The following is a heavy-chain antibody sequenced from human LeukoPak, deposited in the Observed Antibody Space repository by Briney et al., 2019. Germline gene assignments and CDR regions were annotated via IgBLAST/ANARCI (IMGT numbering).Heavy chain of an antibody. CDR1: GGSFSGYY. Sequence: SETPSLTCAVYGGSFSGYYWSWNRQPPGEGLEWIGEINHSGSTNYNPSLKSRVTISVDTSKNQFSLKLSSVTAADTAVYYCARIPCSGGSCYLDYWGQGTLVTVSS. J-gene: IGHJ4*02. CDR2: INHSGST. D-gene: IGHD2-15*01. V-gene: IGHV4-34*01. CDR3: ARIPCSGGSCYLDY.